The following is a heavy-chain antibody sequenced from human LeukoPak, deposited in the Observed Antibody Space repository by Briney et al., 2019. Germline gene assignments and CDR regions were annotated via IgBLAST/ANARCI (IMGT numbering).Heavy chain of an antibody. D-gene: IGHD5-18*01. CDR1: GFIFSNYW. V-gene: IGHV3-7*03. CDR3: ASLDTAKQPLANH. J-gene: IGHJ5*02. CDR2: IREERGQE. Sequence: GGSLRLSCAGSGFIFSNYWMSWVRQAPGKGLEWVANIREERGQEYYVDSVKGRFTISKNSAKNSLYLQMNTLRVEDTAMYYCASLDTAKQPLANHWGQGTLVTVSS.